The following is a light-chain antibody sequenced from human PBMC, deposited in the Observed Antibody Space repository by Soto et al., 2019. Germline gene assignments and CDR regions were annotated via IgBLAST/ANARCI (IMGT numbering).Light chain of an antibody. J-gene: IGKJ2*01. CDR1: QDISRY. CDR3: QQYDNLPYT. V-gene: IGKV1-33*01. Sequence: DIQMTQSPSSLSASVGDRVTITCQASQDISRYLSWHQQKPGKAPKLLIHEASNLETGVPSRFIASGSGTDFAFTITSLQPDDIATYYCQQYDNLPYTFGQGTKLDIK. CDR2: EAS.